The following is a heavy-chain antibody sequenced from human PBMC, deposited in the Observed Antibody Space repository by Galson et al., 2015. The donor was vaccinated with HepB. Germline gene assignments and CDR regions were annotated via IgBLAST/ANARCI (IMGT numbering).Heavy chain of an antibody. CDR2: ISAYNGNT. V-gene: IGHV1-18*04. D-gene: IGHD3-22*01. Sequence: SVKVSCKASGYTFTSYGISWVRQAPGQGLEWMGWISAYNGNTNYAQKLQGRVTMTTDTSTSTAYMELRSLRSDDTAVYYCAREVQYYYDSSGYNVYFDYWGQGTLVTVSS. CDR3: AREVQYYYDSSGYNVYFDY. CDR1: GYTFTSYG. J-gene: IGHJ4*02.